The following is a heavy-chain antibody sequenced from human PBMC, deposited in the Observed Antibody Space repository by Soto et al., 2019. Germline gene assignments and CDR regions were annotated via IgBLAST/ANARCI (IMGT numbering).Heavy chain of an antibody. CDR3: ARGYSSTWADYYFDY. V-gene: IGHV4-59*01. CDR1: GDSISNYY. Sequence: SETLSLTCTVSGDSISNYYWSWIRQPPGKGLEWIGYIYYSGSTNYNPSLKSRVTISVDTPKNQFSLKLSSVTAADTAVYYCARGYSSTWADYYFDYWGQGTLVTVSS. D-gene: IGHD6-13*01. CDR2: IYYSGST. J-gene: IGHJ4*02.